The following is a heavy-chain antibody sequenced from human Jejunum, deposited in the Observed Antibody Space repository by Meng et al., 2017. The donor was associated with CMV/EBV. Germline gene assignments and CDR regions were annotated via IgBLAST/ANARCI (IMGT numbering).Heavy chain of an antibody. V-gene: IGHV3-9*01. D-gene: IGHD6-19*01. CDR3: VKGLYVTGWYAFDY. J-gene: IGHJ4*02. CDR2: INWNSGSI. Sequence: SGFIFDDYAMHWVRQGPGRGLEWVSSINWNSGSIAYADSVKGRFTISRDNGKNSLYLQMDSLRAEDTALYYCVKGLYVTGWYAFDYWGQGTAVTVSS. CDR1: GFIFDDYA.